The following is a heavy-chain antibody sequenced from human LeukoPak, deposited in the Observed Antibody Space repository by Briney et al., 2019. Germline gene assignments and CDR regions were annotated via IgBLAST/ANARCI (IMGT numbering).Heavy chain of an antibody. Sequence: SETLSLTCAVYGGSFSGYYWSWIRQPPGKGLEWIGEINHSGSTNYNPSLKSRVTISVDTSKNQFSLKLSSVTAADTAVYYCARGHRVRYDSSGYYYGSLSFDYWGQGTLVTVSS. CDR2: INHSGST. CDR3: ARGHRVRYDSSGYYYGSLSFDY. V-gene: IGHV4-34*01. D-gene: IGHD3-22*01. CDR1: GGSFSGYY. J-gene: IGHJ4*02.